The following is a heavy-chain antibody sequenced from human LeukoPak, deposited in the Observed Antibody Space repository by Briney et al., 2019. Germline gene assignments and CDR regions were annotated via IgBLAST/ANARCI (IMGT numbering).Heavy chain of an antibody. CDR3: ARHSSVVVAAYPNWFDP. V-gene: IGHV4-34*01. Sequence: SETLSLTCAVYGGSFSGYYWSWIRQPPGKGLEWIGEINHSGSTNYNPSLKSRVTISVDTSKNQFSLKLSSVTAADTAVYYCARHSSVVVAAYPNWFDPWGQGTLVTVSS. D-gene: IGHD2-15*01. CDR1: GGSFSGYY. J-gene: IGHJ5*02. CDR2: INHSGST.